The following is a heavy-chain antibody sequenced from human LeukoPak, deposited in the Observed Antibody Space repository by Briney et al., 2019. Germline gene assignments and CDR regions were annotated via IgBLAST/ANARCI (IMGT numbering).Heavy chain of an antibody. Sequence: GGSLRLSCAASGFSFDDYGMSWVRQAPGKGLEWVSGINWNGGSTGYADSVKGRFTISRDNAKNSLSLQMNSLRVEDTALYYCARGGFSIFGVVIYMDVWGKGTTVTVSS. V-gene: IGHV3-20*04. D-gene: IGHD3-3*01. CDR1: GFSFDDYG. CDR2: INWNGGST. J-gene: IGHJ6*03. CDR3: ARGGFSIFGVVIYMDV.